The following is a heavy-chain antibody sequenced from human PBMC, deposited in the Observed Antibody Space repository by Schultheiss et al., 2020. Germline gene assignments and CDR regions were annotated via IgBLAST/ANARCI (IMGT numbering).Heavy chain of an antibody. V-gene: IGHV3-21*01. J-gene: IGHJ4*02. CDR3: AREVEMDTAMAI. CDR1: GFTFSSYG. Sequence: GGSLRLSCAASGFTFSSYGMHWVRQAPGKGLEWVSSISSSSSYIYYADSVKGRFTISRDNAKNSLYLQMNTLRAEDTAVYYCAREVEMDTAMAIWGQGTLVTVSS. CDR2: ISSSSSYI. D-gene: IGHD5-18*01.